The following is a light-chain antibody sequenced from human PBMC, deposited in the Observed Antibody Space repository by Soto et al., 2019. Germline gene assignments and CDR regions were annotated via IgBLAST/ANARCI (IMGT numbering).Light chain of an antibody. V-gene: IGKV3-15*01. CDR1: QSVGSA. CDR3: QQYKNLPPLT. J-gene: IGKJ4*01. Sequence: EIVMTQSPATLSVSPGETATLSCRASQSVGSAVAWYQHKPGQAPRLLIVGASIRATGAPGRFSGGGSGTEFTLSISSLQSEYFAVYYCQQYKNLPPLTFGGGTTVEIK. CDR2: GAS.